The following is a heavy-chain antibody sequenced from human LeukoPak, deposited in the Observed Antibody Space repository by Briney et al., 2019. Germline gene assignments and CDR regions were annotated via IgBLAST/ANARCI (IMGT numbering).Heavy chain of an antibody. V-gene: IGHV4-30-4*02. CDR2: IYYSGST. J-gene: IGHJ4*02. Sequence: SETLSLTCTASGGSINIGDYYWSWIRQPPGKGLEWIGYIYYSGSTYYNPSLKSRVTISVDTSKNQFSLKLTSVTAADTAVYYCARGDSGSFSQFDCWGQGTLVTVSS. CDR3: ARGDSGSFSQFDC. CDR1: GGSINIGDYY. D-gene: IGHD1-26*01.